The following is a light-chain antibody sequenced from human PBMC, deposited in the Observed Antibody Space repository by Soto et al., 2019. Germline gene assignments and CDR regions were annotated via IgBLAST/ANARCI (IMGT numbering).Light chain of an antibody. J-gene: IGKJ1*01. CDR3: QHYNSYSEA. Sequence: DIQMTQSPSTLSGSVGDRVTITCRASQTISSWLAWYQQKPGKAPKLLIYKASTLKSGVPSRFSGSGSGTEFTLTISSXQPDDFATYYCQHYNSYSEAFGQGTKVELX. CDR2: KAS. V-gene: IGKV1-5*03. CDR1: QTISSW.